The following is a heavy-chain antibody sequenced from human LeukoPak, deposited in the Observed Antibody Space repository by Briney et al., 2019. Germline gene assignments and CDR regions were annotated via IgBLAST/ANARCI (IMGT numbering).Heavy chain of an antibody. Sequence: GASVKVSCKASGYTFTSYGISWVRQAPGQGLEWMGWISAYNGNANYAQNLQRRVTMTTDTSTSTAYMELRSLRSDDTAVYYCVRYFDWPRPFDYWGQGTLVTVSS. CDR3: VRYFDWPRPFDY. J-gene: IGHJ4*02. D-gene: IGHD3-9*01. CDR2: ISAYNGNA. V-gene: IGHV1-18*04. CDR1: GYTFTSYG.